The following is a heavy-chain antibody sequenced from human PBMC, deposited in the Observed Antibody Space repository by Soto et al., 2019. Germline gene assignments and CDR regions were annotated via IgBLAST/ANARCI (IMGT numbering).Heavy chain of an antibody. D-gene: IGHD1-1*01. Sequence: SLRLSCTASGFAFGDYAMSWFRQAPGRGLEWVAFTRSEAFGGTPEYAASVKGRVTISRDDSKSIAYLQINSLKTEDTAVYYCSRGRGTVMDNLGYYHFGLDVWGQGTTVTVSS. J-gene: IGHJ6*02. CDR3: SRGRGTVMDNLGYYHFGLDV. V-gene: IGHV3-49*03. CDR2: TRSEAFGGTP. CDR1: GFAFGDYA.